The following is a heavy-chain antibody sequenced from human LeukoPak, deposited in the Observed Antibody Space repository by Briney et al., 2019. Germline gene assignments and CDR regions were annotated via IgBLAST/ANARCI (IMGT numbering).Heavy chain of an antibody. V-gene: IGHV3-23*01. Sequence: GSLRLSCAASGFSFSRQDMGWVRQAPGKGLEWVSAISDSGDRTYYVDSVKGRFTISRDNSKNTLYLQMNSLRADDTAVYYCAKDARRSSGWYFFDHWGQGILVTVSS. D-gene: IGHD6-19*01. CDR1: GFSFSRQD. CDR3: AKDARRSSGWYFFDH. J-gene: IGHJ4*02. CDR2: ISDSGDRT.